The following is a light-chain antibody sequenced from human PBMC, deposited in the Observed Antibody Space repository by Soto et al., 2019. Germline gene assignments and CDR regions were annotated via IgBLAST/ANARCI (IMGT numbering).Light chain of an antibody. Sequence: EIVLTQSPGTLSLSPGDRATLSCRASQSISNYLAWYQQKPGQAPRLVIYGASTRATGNPDRFSGSGSGTDFTLTIGRLEPEDVAVYYCQQYGSSMTFGGGTKVDIK. J-gene: IGKJ4*01. CDR2: GAS. CDR1: QSISNY. V-gene: IGKV3-20*01. CDR3: QQYGSSMT.